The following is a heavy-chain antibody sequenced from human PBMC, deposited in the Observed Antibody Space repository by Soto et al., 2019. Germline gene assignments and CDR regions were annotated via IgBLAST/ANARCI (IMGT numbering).Heavy chain of an antibody. V-gene: IGHV4-59*01. Sequence: SETLSLTCTVSGGSISSYYWSWILQPPGKGLEWIGYMYNTGSTIYNPSLKSRVTISVDTSKNQFSLKLTSVTSTDTAVYYCEGSVRHCYFNYWGQGTLVTVSS. CDR3: EGSVRHCYFNY. J-gene: IGHJ4*02. CDR1: GGSISSYY. CDR2: MYNTGST.